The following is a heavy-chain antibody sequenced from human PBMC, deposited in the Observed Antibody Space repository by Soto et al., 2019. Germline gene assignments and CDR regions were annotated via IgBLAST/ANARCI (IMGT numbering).Heavy chain of an antibody. D-gene: IGHD3-22*01. CDR1: GGSISSGGYY. CDR3: ASSLGPNYYDSSGSFDY. J-gene: IGHJ4*02. CDR2: IYYSGST. V-gene: IGHV4-31*03. Sequence: QVQLQESGPGLVKPSQTLSLTCTVSGGSISSGGYYWSWIRQHPGKGLEWIGYIYYSGSTYYNPFLKSRVTISVDTSKNQFSLKLSSVTAADTAVYYCASSLGPNYYDSSGSFDYWGQGTLVTVSS.